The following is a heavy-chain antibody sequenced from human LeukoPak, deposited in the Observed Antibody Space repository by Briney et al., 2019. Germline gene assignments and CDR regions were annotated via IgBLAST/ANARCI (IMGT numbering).Heavy chain of an antibody. J-gene: IGHJ6*03. V-gene: IGHV4-30-4*01. Sequence: SQTLSLTCTVSGGSISSGDYYWSWIRQPPGKGLEWIGYIWHPGSTHDNPSLRGRVATSLDTSANQFSLRLSSVTAADTAVYFCARTTHYSATTGGPYMDVWGQGTTVTVSS. CDR1: GGSISSGDYY. CDR2: IWHPGST. CDR3: ARTTHYSATTGGPYMDV. D-gene: IGHD1-26*01.